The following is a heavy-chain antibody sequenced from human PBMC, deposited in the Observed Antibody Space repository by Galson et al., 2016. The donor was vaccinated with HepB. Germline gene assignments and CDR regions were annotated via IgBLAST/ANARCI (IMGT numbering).Heavy chain of an antibody. CDR3: ARRLSSTNIWFDFDY. Sequence: PALVKPTQTLTLTCTFSGFSFDTGEVGVGWIRQPPGKALEWLAFIHSGDHKRYRPSLQSRLTISKDTSRNQVVLTLTNMAPADTATSFGARRLSSTNIWFDFDYWGQGTLVTVSS. D-gene: IGHD3-10*01. CDR1: GFSFDTGEVG. J-gene: IGHJ4*02. CDR2: IHSGDHK. V-gene: IGHV2-5*02.